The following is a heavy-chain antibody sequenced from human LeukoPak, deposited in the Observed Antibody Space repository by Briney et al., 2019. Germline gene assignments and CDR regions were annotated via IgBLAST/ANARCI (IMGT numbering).Heavy chain of an antibody. Sequence: PSETLSLTCTVSGGSISSGGYYWSWIRQHPGKGLEWIGYIYYSGSTYYNPSLKSRVTASVDTSKNQFSLRLSSVTAADTAVYYCATKGSGSYYGYFQHWGQGTLVTVSS. D-gene: IGHD1-26*01. CDR3: ATKGSGSYYGYFQH. CDR1: GGSISSGGYY. CDR2: IYYSGST. J-gene: IGHJ1*01. V-gene: IGHV4-31*03.